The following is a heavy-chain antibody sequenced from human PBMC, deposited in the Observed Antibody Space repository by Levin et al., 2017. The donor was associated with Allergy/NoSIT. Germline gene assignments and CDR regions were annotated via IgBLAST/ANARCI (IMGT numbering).Heavy chain of an antibody. D-gene: IGHD6-19*01. CDR1: GGSISNRNYY. CDR3: ASKPFNTGWCYYFDF. J-gene: IGHJ4*02. Sequence: ESLKISCSVSGGSISNRNYYWGWIRQPPGKGLEWIGTIHHSGSTYSNPSLKSRVTLSVDTSKNQFSLRLSSVTAADTAVYYCASKPFNTGWCYYFDFWGQGTLVTVSS. CDR2: IHHSGST. V-gene: IGHV4-39*01.